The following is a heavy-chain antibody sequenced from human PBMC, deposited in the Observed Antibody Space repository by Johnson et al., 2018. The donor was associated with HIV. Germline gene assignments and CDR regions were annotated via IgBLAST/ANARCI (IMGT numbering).Heavy chain of an antibody. D-gene: IGHD3-10*01. CDR2: ISHDGSNK. Sequence: QVQLVESGGGVVQPGRSLRLSCAASDFTFSYYAIFWVRQAPGKGLEWVAVISHDGSNKYYADSVKGRFTISRDNSKNTLYLQMSSLRAEDTAVYYCARDPYGSGPYVAFDIWGQGTMVTVSS. CDR1: DFTFSYYA. CDR3: ARDPYGSGPYVAFDI. J-gene: IGHJ3*02. V-gene: IGHV3-30-3*01.